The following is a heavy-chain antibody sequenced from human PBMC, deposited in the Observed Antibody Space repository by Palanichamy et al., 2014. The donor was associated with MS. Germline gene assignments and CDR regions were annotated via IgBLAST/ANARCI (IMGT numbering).Heavy chain of an antibody. Sequence: QLQLQESGPGLAKPSETLSLTCSVSGGSINSNSYYWGWIRQPPGKGLEWIGSIYYSGSTYYNPSLKSRVTISVDTSKNQFSLKLNSVTAADTAVYYCARLGGNYEANWGQGTLVTVSS. CDR3: ARLGGNYEAN. CDR1: GGSINSNSYY. CDR2: IYYSGST. D-gene: IGHD1-26*01. J-gene: IGHJ4*02. V-gene: IGHV4-39*01.